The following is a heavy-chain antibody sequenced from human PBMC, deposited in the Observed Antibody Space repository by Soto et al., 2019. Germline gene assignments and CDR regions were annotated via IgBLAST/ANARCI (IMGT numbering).Heavy chain of an antibody. CDR3: ARAMTTVTTIDY. J-gene: IGHJ4*02. Sequence: SETLSLTCTVSGGSISSYYWSWFRQPPGKGLEWIGYIYYSGSTNYNPSLKSRVTISVNTSKNQFSLKLTSVTAADTAVYYCARAMTTVTTIDYWGQGTLVTVS. CDR2: IYYSGST. CDR1: GGSISSYY. D-gene: IGHD4-17*01. V-gene: IGHV4-59*01.